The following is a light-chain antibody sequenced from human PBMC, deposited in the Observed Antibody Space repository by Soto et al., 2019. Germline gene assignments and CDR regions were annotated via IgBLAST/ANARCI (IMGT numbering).Light chain of an antibody. V-gene: IGKV3-15*01. Sequence: EIVMTQSPATLSVSPGETATLSCRASQSVAGNLAWYQQKPGQAPRLLIYDASTRATGIPDRFSGSGSETEFTLTISSLQSEDYAIYYCQQYNNWPPWTFGQGTKVDI. CDR1: QSVAGN. CDR2: DAS. J-gene: IGKJ1*01. CDR3: QQYNNWPPWT.